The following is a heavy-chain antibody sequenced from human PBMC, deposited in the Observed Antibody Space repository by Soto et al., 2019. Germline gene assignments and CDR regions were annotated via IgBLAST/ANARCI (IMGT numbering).Heavy chain of an antibody. CDR3: AKGAMTTPWSPLNWFDP. J-gene: IGHJ5*02. Sequence: GGSLRLSCAASGFTFGTYAMSWVRQAPGRGLEWVSAISSSGGTTHYADSVKGRFTISRDNSRNTLYLQMSSLRAEDTAVYYCAKGAMTTPWSPLNWFDPWGQGTLVTVSS. CDR2: ISSSGGTT. CDR1: GFTFGTYA. D-gene: IGHD2-15*01. V-gene: IGHV3-23*01.